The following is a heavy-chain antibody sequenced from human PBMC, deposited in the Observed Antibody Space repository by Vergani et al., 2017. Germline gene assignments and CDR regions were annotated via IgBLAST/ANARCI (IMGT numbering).Heavy chain of an antibody. Sequence: EVQLLESGGGLVQPGGSLRLSCAASGFTFSSYAMSWVRQAPGKGLEWVSAISGSGGSTYYADSVKGRFTISRDNSKNTLYLQMNRLRAEVTAVYYCAKDYDFLARKLDYGGQGTLVTVSS. V-gene: IGHV3-23*01. CDR2: ISGSGGST. CDR3: AKDYDFLARKLDY. D-gene: IGHD3-3*01. CDR1: GFTFSSYA. J-gene: IGHJ4*02.